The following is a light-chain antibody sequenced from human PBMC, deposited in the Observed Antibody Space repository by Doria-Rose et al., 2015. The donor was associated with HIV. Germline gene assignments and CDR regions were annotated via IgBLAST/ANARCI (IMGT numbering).Light chain of an antibody. J-gene: IGLJ1*01. CDR3: QVWVSRGDLHV. Sequence: YELIQLPSVSVAPGQTARITCGGNNIGSKSVHWYQQKPGQAPVLVVYDDSDRPSGIPERFSGSDSGNTATLTVRRVEAGDEADYYCQVWVSRGDLHVFGTGTKVTVL. V-gene: IGLV3-21*02. CDR2: DDS. CDR1: NIGSKS.